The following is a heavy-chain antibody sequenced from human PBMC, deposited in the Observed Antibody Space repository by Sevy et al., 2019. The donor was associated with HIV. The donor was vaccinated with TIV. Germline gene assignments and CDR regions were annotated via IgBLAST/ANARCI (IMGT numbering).Heavy chain of an antibody. D-gene: IGHD3-3*01. CDR2: ISINNSQA. Sequence: ASVKVSCKASGYTFNNYDLTWVRQAPGQGPEWMGWISINNSQANYAQTLQGRVTMTTDTSTRTAYMELRSLRSDDTAVYYCARGLGGYYDFWSGDLDYYYAMDVWGQGTTVTVSS. CDR3: ARGLGGYYDFWSGDLDYYYAMDV. V-gene: IGHV1-18*01. J-gene: IGHJ6*02. CDR1: GYTFNNYD.